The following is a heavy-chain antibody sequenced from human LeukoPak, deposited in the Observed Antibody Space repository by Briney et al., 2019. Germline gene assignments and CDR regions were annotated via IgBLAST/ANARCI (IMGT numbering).Heavy chain of an antibody. CDR1: GFTFSNYY. D-gene: IGHD1-26*01. CDR2: ISSSSTYI. J-gene: IGHJ4*02. Sequence: GGSLRLSSTTSGFTFSNYYMNWVRQAPGKGLEFVSSISSSSTYIYYADSVKGRFTISRDDAKNSLYLQMTNLRAEDTALYYCARDQRGGTYSDYWGQGTLVTVSS. V-gene: IGHV3-21*01. CDR3: ARDQRGGTYSDY.